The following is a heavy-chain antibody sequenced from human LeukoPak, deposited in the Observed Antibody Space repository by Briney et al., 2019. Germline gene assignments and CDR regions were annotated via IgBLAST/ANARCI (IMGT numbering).Heavy chain of an antibody. CDR1: GFTCSSYA. J-gene: IGHJ4*02. Sequence: PGGSLRLSCATSGFTCSSYAMSWGRQVPWQGLAWVSVISGSGDNTYYADSVKGRFTISRDNSKNMLYLQMNSLRAEDTAVYYCARDQYSGSWFHWGQGTLVTVSS. D-gene: IGHD1-26*01. CDR3: ARDQYSGSWFH. V-gene: IGHV3-23*01. CDR2: ISGSGDNT.